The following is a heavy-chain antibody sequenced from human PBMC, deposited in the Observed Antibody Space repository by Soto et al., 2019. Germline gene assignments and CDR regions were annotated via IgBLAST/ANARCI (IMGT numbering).Heavy chain of an antibody. Sequence: LRLSCAASGFTFSSYAMHWVRQAPGKGLEWVAVISYDGSNKYYADSVKGRFTISRDNSKNTLYLQMNSLRAEDTAVYYCARGGNGGIQLWLSYYYYYGMDVWGQGTTVTVSS. CDR3: ARGGNGGIQLWLSYYYYYGMDV. CDR1: GFTFSSYA. D-gene: IGHD5-18*01. J-gene: IGHJ6*02. CDR2: ISYDGSNK. V-gene: IGHV3-30-3*01.